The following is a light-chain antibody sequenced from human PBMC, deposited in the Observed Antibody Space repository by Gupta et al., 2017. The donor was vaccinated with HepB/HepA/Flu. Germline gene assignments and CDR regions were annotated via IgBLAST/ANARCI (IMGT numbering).Light chain of an antibody. Sequence: SYVLPQPPSVSVAPGKTARITCGGDNIGRKTVHWFQQKPGQAPILVVHDDNVRPSGIPERLSGSNSGNTATLTISRVEAGDEADYYCQVWDTRSDDLVFGGGTKLTVL. CDR1: NIGRKT. CDR2: DDN. CDR3: QVWDTRSDDLV. J-gene: IGLJ3*02. V-gene: IGLV3-21*03.